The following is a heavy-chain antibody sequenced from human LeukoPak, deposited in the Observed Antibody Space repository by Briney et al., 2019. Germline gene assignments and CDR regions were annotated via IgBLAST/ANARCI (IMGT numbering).Heavy chain of an antibody. CDR2: IYPGDSDT. V-gene: IGHV5-51*01. D-gene: IGHD1-1*01. Sequence: RESLKISCKGSGYSFTSYWIGWVRQMPGKGLEWMGIIYPGDSDTRYSPSFQGQITISADKSISTAYLQWSSLRSEDTAVYYCARGGALLDSGYYYGMDVWGQGTTVTVSS. J-gene: IGHJ6*02. CDR3: ARGGALLDSGYYYGMDV. CDR1: GYSFTSYW.